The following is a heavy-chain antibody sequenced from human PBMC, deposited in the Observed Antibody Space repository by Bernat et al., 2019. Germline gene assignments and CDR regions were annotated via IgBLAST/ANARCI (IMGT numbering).Heavy chain of an antibody. J-gene: IGHJ4*01. CDR1: GFSFSDYY. CDR3: ASDSPRGDY. CDR2: ISSGSRYT. Sequence: QVQLVESGGGLVKPGGSLRLSCAASGFSFSDYYMAWIRQAPGKGLEWVSYISSGSRYTDYADSVKGRFTSSRDDVKNSLYLQMDRLRAEDTAVYYCASDSPRGDYWGQGTLVTVSS. D-gene: IGHD3-10*01. V-gene: IGHV3-11*05.